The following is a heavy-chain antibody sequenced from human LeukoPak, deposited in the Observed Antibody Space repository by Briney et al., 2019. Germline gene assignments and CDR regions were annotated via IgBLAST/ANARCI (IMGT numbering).Heavy chain of an antibody. CDR1: GFTFSSYW. CDR2: INSDGSST. CDR3: ARANYYDSSAYWRY. V-gene: IGHV3-74*01. Sequence: GGSLRLSCAASGFTFSSYWMHWVRQAPGRGLVGVSRINSDGSSTSYADSVKGRFTISRDNAKNKLYLQMNSLRAEDTAVYYCARANYYDSSAYWRYWGQGTLVTVSS. D-gene: IGHD3-22*01. J-gene: IGHJ4*02.